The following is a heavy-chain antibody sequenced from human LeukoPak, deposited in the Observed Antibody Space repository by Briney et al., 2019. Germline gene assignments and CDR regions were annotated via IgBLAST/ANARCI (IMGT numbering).Heavy chain of an antibody. CDR1: GFTFSNYW. CDR2: INSDGSSI. CDR3: AREGRVSGYDFDC. Sequence: GGSLRLSCAASGFTFSNYWMHWVRQAPGKGLVWVSRINSDGSSITYADSVKGRFTISRDNAKNTLYLQMNSLRVEDTAVYYCAREGRVSGYDFDCWGQGTLVTVSS. J-gene: IGHJ4*02. D-gene: IGHD5-12*01. V-gene: IGHV3-74*03.